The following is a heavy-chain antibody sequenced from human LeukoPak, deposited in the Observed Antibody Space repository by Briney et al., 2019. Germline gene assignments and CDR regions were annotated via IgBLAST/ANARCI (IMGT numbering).Heavy chain of an antibody. CDR3: ARDFWITFGEEFDP. D-gene: IGHD3-16*01. Sequence: PSETLSLTCTVSGGSISSYYWSWIRQPAGKGLEWIGRIYTSGSTNYNPSLKSRVTMSVDTSKNQFSLKLSSVTAADTAVYYCARDFWITFGEEFDPWGQGTLVTVSS. J-gene: IGHJ5*02. CDR1: GGSISSYY. CDR2: IYTSGST. V-gene: IGHV4-4*07.